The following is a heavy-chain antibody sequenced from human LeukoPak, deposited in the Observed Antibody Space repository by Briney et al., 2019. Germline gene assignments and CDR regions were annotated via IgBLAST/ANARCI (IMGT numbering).Heavy chain of an antibody. CDR1: GGTFGSYA. V-gene: IGHV1-69*04. D-gene: IGHD5-24*01. Sequence: SVKVSCKASGGTFGSYAISWVRQAPGQGLEWMGRIIPIFGIANYAQEFQGRVTITADKSTSTAYMELSSLRSEDTAVYYCARGVGDGYNLFDYWGQGTLVTVSS. CDR3: ARGVGDGYNLFDY. CDR2: IIPIFGIA. J-gene: IGHJ4*02.